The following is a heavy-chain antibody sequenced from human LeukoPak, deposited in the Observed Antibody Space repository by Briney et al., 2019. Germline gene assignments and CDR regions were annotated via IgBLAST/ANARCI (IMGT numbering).Heavy chain of an antibody. V-gene: IGHV1-8*02. CDR2: MNPNSGNT. D-gene: IGHD1-26*01. CDR1: GGTFSSYA. Sequence: SVKVSCKASGGTFSSYAINWVRQATGQGLEWMGWMNPNSGNTGYAQKFQGRVTMTRNTSISTAYMELSSLRSEDTAVYYCARSHSGSRYWGQGTLVTVSS. CDR3: ARSHSGSRY. J-gene: IGHJ4*02.